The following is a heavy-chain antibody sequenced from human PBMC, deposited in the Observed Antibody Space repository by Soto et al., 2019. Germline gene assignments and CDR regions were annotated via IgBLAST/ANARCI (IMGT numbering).Heavy chain of an antibody. J-gene: IGHJ6*03. CDR1: GYTFTNYG. CDR3: ASVRQRVGYFYDFMDV. D-gene: IGHD6-6*01. V-gene: IGHV1-18*01. Sequence: ASVKVSCKASGYTFTNYGITWVLQAPGQGLEWMGWISAYNGNTHYTQRLQGRVTMTTDTSTSTAYMELRGLRSDDTAVYYCASVRQRVGYFYDFMDVWGKGTTVTVSS. CDR2: ISAYNGNT.